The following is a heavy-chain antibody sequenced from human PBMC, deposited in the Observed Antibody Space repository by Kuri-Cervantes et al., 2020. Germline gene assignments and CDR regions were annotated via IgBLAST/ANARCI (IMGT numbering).Heavy chain of an antibody. Sequence: GESLKISCKGSGYSFTSYWIGWVRQMPGKGLEWMGIIYPGDSDTRYSPSFQAQVTISADKSISTAYLQWSSLKASDTAMYYCARPAGNSSGWSVLLDYWGQGTLVTVSS. V-gene: IGHV5-51*01. D-gene: IGHD6-19*01. CDR1: GYSFTSYW. J-gene: IGHJ4*02. CDR2: IYPGDSDT. CDR3: ARPAGNSSGWSVLLDY.